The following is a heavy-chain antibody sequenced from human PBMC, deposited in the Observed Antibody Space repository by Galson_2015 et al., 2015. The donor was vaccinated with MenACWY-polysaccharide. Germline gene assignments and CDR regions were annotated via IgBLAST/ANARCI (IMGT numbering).Heavy chain of an antibody. V-gene: IGHV2-70*11. CDR2: IDWDDDK. J-gene: IGHJ3*02. Sequence: PALVKPTQTLTLTCTFSGFSLSTSGMCVSWIRQPPGKALEWLARIDWDDDKYYSTSLKTRLTISKDTSKNQVVLTMTNMDPVDTATYYCALAVAGMRYHRRGFDAFDIWGQGTMVTVSS. CDR3: ALAVAGMRYHRRGFDAFDI. D-gene: IGHD6-19*01. CDR1: GFSLSTSGMC.